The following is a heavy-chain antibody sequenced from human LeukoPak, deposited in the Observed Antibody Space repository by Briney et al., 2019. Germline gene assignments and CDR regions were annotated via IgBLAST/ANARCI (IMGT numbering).Heavy chain of an antibody. CDR1: GFTFSASD. CDR3: TYYRRDPAGYYYRMDV. Sequence: PGGSLRLSCAASGFTFSASDMHWVRQASGKGLEWVGRIGVKTNNYATACGASVRGRFTISRDDSKNTACLQMNSLRTEDTAIYYCTYYRRDPAGYYYRMDVWGQGTTVTVSS. J-gene: IGHJ6*02. V-gene: IGHV3-73*01. CDR2: IGVKTNNYAT. D-gene: IGHD1-26*01.